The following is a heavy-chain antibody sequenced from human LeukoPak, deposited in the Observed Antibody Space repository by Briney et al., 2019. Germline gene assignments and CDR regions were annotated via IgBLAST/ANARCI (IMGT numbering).Heavy chain of an antibody. J-gene: IGHJ4*02. V-gene: IGHV3-23*01. CDR3: AKEGYYYDSSGYYLGY. Sequence: GGSLRLSCAASGFTFSSHAMSWVRQAPGRGLGWVSAIRGRGGSTYYAASVRGRFTISRDNSKNTLYLQMISLRAEDTAVYYCAKEGYYYDSSGYYLGYWGQGTLVTVSS. CDR1: GFTFSSHA. D-gene: IGHD3-22*01. CDR2: IRGRGGST.